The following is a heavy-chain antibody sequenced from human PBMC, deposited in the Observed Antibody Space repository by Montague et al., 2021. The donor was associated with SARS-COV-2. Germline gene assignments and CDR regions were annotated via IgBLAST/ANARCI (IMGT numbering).Heavy chain of an antibody. CDR2: IYYSGST. D-gene: IGHD6-13*01. CDR1: GGSISSSSYY. Sequence: SETLSLACTVSGGSISSSSYYWGWIRQPPGKGLEWIGSIYYSGSTYYNPSLKSRVTISVDTSKNQFSLKLSSVTAADTAVYYCARVGRQQLVRLSGMDVWGQGTRVTGS. V-gene: IGHV4-39*07. J-gene: IGHJ6*02. CDR3: ARVGRQQLVRLSGMDV.